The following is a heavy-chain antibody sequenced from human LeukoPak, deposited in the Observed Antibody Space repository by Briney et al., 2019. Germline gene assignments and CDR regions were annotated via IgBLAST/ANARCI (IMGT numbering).Heavy chain of an antibody. V-gene: IGHV4-34*01. CDR2: INHSGST. CDR3: ARGVLRFLDY. Sequence: SETLSLTCAVYGGSFSGYYWSWIRQPPGKGLEWIGEINHSGSTNYNPSLKSRVTISVDTSKDQFSLKLSSVTAADTAVYYCARGVLRFLDYWGQGTLVTVSS. J-gene: IGHJ4*02. CDR1: GGSFSGYY. D-gene: IGHD3-3*01.